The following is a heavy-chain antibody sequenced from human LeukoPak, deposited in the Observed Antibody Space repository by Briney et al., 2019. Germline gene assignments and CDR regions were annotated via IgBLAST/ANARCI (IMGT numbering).Heavy chain of an antibody. CDR1: GYTFTSYD. J-gene: IGHJ6*03. D-gene: IGHD3-9*01. CDR3: ARGHTLAGYYRGYYYYMDV. V-gene: IGHV1-8*01. CDR2: MNPNSGNT. Sequence: ASVKVSCKASGYTFTSYDINWVRQATGQGLEWMGWMNPNSGNTGYAQKFQGRVTMTRNTSISTAYMELSSLRSEDTAVYYCARGHTLAGYYRGYYYYMDVWGKGTTVTVSS.